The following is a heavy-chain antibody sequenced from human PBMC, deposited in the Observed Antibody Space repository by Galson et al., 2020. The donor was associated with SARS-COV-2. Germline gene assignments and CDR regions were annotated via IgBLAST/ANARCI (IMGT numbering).Heavy chain of an antibody. CDR2: ISSDGGAT. J-gene: IGHJ4*02. V-gene: IGHV3-64D*06. D-gene: IGHD3-3*01. CDR1: GFIFSTYP. Sequence: GSLRLSCSASGFIFSTYPMHWVRQTPGKGLHYVSAISSDGGATYYADSVKGRFTISRDNSRNTLYLQLNSLRTEDTAIYYCVKERTSFYDYWGPGTLVTVSS. CDR3: VKERTSFYDY.